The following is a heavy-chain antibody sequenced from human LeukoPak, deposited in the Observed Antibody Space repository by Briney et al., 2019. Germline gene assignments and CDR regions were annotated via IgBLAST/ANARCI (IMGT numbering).Heavy chain of an antibody. CDR1: GFTFSSYS. CDR2: ISSSSSYI. V-gene: IGHV3-21*01. Sequence: PGGSLRLSCAASGFTFSSYSMNWVRQAPGKGLEWVSSISSSSSYIYYADSVKGRFTISRDNSKNTLYLQMNSLRAEDTAVYYCARESIAAAGNNWFDPWGQGTLVTVSS. D-gene: IGHD6-13*01. CDR3: ARESIAAAGNNWFDP. J-gene: IGHJ5*02.